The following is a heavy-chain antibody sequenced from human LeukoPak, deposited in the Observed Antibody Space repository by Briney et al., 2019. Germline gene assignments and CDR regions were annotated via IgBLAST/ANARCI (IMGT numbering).Heavy chain of an antibody. CDR2: IIPIFGTA. Sequence: SVKVSCKASGGTFSNYAISWVRQAPGQGLEWMGRIIPIFGTANYAQKFQGRVTITTDESTSTAYMELSSLRSEDTAVYYCARDTYYYDSSDDYWGQGTLVTVSS. CDR1: GGTFSNYA. D-gene: IGHD3-22*01. CDR3: ARDTYYYDSSDDY. J-gene: IGHJ4*02. V-gene: IGHV1-69*05.